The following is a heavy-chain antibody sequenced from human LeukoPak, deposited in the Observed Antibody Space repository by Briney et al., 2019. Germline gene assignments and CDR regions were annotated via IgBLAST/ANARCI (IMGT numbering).Heavy chain of an antibody. CDR3: AKDDDWGRYKH. Sequence: GGSLRLSCAASGFSFNTYSMTWVRQAPGKGLEWVSGISPSGGITYYTDSVKGRFTISRDNSKNTQSLQVNSLRAEDTAVYYCAKDDDWGRYKHWGQGTLVTVSS. J-gene: IGHJ1*01. CDR1: GFSFNTYS. V-gene: IGHV3-23*01. D-gene: IGHD3-16*01. CDR2: ISPSGGIT.